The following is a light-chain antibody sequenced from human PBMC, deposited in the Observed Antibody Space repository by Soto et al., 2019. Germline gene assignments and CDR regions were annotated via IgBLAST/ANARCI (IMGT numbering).Light chain of an antibody. CDR3: SSYTSSSTSYV. Sequence: SVLTQPASESGSPGQSITISCTGTSSDVGGYNYVSWYQQHPGKAPKLMIYDVSNRPSGVSNRFSGSKSGNTASLTISGLQAEDEADYYCSSYTSSSTSYVFGTGTKVTVL. CDR1: SSDVGGYNY. J-gene: IGLJ1*01. V-gene: IGLV2-14*01. CDR2: DVS.